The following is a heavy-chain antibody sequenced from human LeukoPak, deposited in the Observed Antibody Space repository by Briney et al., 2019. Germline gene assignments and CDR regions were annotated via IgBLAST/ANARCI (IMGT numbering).Heavy chain of an antibody. CDR2: IYYSGST. J-gene: IGHJ3*02. Sequence: SETLSLTCTVSGGSISSYYWSWTRQPPGKGLEWIGYIYYSGSTNYNPSLKSRVTISVDTSKNQFSLKLSSVTAADTAVYYCARGPYYDSSGYLNDAFDIWGQGTMVTVSS. V-gene: IGHV4-59*01. CDR1: GGSISSYY. CDR3: ARGPYYDSSGYLNDAFDI. D-gene: IGHD3-22*01.